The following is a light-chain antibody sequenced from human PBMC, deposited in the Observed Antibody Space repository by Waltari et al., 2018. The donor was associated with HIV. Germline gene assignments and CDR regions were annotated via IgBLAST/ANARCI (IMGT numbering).Light chain of an antibody. CDR3: AAWDDSLSVV. CDR1: TSNIGSYY. Sequence: QSVLTQPPSASGTPGQRVTISCSGSTSNIGSYYVYWYQQLPGTAPKLLIYRNNQRPSGVPDRFSGSNSGTSASLAISGLRSEDEADYYCAAWDDSLSVVFGGGTKLTVL. J-gene: IGLJ2*01. CDR2: RNN. V-gene: IGLV1-47*01.